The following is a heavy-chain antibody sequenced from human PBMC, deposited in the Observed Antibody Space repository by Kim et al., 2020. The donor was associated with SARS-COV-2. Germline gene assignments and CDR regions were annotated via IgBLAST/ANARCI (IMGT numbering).Heavy chain of an antibody. V-gene: IGHV4-31*03. CDR1: GGSISSGGYY. D-gene: IGHD5-12*01. CDR3: ARVGGATMLGWNYGMDV. Sequence: SETLSLTCTVSGGSISSGGYYWSWIRQHPGKGLEWIGYIYYSGSTYYNPSLKSRVTISVDTSKNQFSLKLSSVTAADTAVYYCARVGGATMLGWNYGMDVWGQGTTVTVSS. J-gene: IGHJ6*02. CDR2: IYYSGST.